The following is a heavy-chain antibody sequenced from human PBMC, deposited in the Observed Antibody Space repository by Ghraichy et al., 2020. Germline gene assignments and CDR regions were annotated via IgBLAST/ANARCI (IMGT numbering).Heavy chain of an antibody. CDR1: GYIFTSYY. CDR3: AREGQFYYESSGYYPFDY. D-gene: IGHD3-22*01. CDR2: INPSGGST. J-gene: IGHJ4*02. Sequence: ASVNVSCKASGYIFTSYYMHWVRQAPGQGLEWMGIINPSGGSTRYAQKFQGRVTMTRDTSTSTVYMGLSSLRSEDTAVYYCAREGQFYYESSGYYPFDYWGQGTLVIVSS. V-gene: IGHV1-46*01.